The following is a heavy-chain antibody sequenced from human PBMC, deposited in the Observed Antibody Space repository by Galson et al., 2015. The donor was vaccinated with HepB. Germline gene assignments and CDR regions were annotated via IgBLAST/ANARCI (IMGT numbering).Heavy chain of an antibody. V-gene: IGHV7-4-1*02. CDR1: GYSFTDNA. CDR3: ARGNYGIPDY. CDR2: INTNTGNP. D-gene: IGHD3-10*01. J-gene: IGHJ4*02. Sequence: SVKVSCKASGYSFTDNAINWVRQAPGQGLEWMGWINTNTGNPTYAQGFTGRFVLSSETSVTTTYLQISSLKAEDTAVYYCARGNYGIPDYWGQGTLVTVSS.